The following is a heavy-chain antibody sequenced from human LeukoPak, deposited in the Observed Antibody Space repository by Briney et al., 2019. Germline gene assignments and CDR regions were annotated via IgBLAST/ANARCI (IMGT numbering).Heavy chain of an antibody. J-gene: IGHJ4*02. CDR2: IYYNGSP. CDR3: ARHGSDWTFDY. CDR1: GGSISGYY. Sequence: SETLSLTCSVSGGSISGYYWSWIRQPPGRGLEWIGYIYYNGSPNFSPSLRSRVTMSLDTSKNQFSLSLSSVTVADTAVYYCARHGSDWTFDYWGQGTLVTVSS. D-gene: IGHD6-19*01. V-gene: IGHV4-59*08.